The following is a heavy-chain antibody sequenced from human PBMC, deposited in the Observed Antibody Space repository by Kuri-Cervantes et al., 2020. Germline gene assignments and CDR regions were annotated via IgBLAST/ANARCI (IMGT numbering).Heavy chain of an antibody. CDR1: GFTFSSYA. D-gene: IGHD1-26*01. Sequence: GESLKSSWEASGFTFSSYAVHWVRQAPGKGLEWVSVISYEGSNKYYADSVKGRFTISRDNSKNTLYLQMNSLRAEDTAVYYCARDWELRPGFGMDVWGQGTTVTVS. V-gene: IGHV3-30-3*01. J-gene: IGHJ6*02. CDR2: ISYEGSNK. CDR3: ARDWELRPGFGMDV.